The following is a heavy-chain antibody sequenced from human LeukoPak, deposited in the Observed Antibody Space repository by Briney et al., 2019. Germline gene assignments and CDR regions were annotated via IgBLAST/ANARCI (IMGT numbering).Heavy chain of an antibody. Sequence: GGSLRLSCAASGFTFSSYGMHWVRQASGKGLEWVAVISYDGSNKYYADSVKGRFTISRDNSKNTLYLQMNSLRAEDTAVYYCARDARWGPFDYWGQGTLVTVSS. D-gene: IGHD3-16*01. CDR1: GFTFSSYG. V-gene: IGHV3-30*03. CDR2: ISYDGSNK. CDR3: ARDARWGPFDY. J-gene: IGHJ4*02.